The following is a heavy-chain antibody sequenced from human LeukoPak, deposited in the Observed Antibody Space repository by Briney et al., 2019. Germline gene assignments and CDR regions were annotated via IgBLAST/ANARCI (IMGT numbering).Heavy chain of an antibody. J-gene: IGHJ4*02. D-gene: IGHD1-26*01. CDR2: ISYDGSNK. CDR1: GFTFSSYV. V-gene: IGHV3-30*18. Sequence: PGGSLRLSCAASGFTFSSYVMHWVRQAPGKGLEWVAVISYDGSNKYYADFVKGRFTISRDNSKNTLYLQMNSLRAEDTAVYYCAKVVGAYFDYWGQGTLVTVSS. CDR3: AKVVGAYFDY.